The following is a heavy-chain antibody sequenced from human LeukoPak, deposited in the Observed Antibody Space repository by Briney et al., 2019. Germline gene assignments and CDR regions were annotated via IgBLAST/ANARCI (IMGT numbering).Heavy chain of an antibody. D-gene: IGHD3-10*01. V-gene: IGHV4-30-4*08. CDR2: IYYSGST. J-gene: IGHJ3*02. Sequence: SETLSLTCTVSGGSISSYYWSWIRQPPGKGLERIGYIYYSGSTYYNPSLKSRVTISVDTSKNQFSLKLSSVTAADTAVYYCARARGSGSDDAFDIWGQGTMVTVSS. CDR3: ARARGSGSDDAFDI. CDR1: GGSISSYY.